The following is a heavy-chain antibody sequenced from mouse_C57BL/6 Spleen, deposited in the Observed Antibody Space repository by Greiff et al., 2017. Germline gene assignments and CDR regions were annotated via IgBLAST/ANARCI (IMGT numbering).Heavy chain of an antibody. Sequence: EVQLVESGGGLVKPGGSLKLSCAASGFTFSDYGMHWVRQAPEKGLEWVAYISSGSSTIYYANTVKGRFTISRDNATNTLSLQLPSLRSEYMAMYYCARRGQYVDYWGQGTTLTVSS. CDR2: ISSGSSTI. J-gene: IGHJ2*01. CDR3: ARRGQYVDY. D-gene: IGHD2-10*02. V-gene: IGHV5-17*01. CDR1: GFTFSDYG.